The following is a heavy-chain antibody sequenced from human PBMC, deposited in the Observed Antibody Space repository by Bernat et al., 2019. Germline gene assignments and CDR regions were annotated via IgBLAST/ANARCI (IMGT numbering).Heavy chain of an antibody. Sequence: EVQLVESGGGLVQPGGSLRLSCAASGFTFSSYEMNWVRQAPGKGLEWVSYISSSGSTIYYADSVKGRFTISRDNAKNSLYLQMNSLRAEDTAVYYCARESGWYQFDYWGQGTLVTVSS. V-gene: IGHV3-48*03. CDR3: ARESGWYQFDY. D-gene: IGHD6-19*01. CDR1: GFTFSSYE. J-gene: IGHJ4*02. CDR2: ISSSGSTI.